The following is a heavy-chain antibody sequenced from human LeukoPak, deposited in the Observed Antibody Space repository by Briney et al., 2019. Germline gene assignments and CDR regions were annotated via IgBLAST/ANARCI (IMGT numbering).Heavy chain of an antibody. J-gene: IGHJ4*02. CDR3: ARAMRDHYDSSGYYYGY. V-gene: IGHV1-18*01. CDR2: ISAYNGNT. CDR1: GYTFTSYG. Sequence: ASVKVSCKASGYTFTSYGISWVRQAPGQGLEWMGWISAYNGNTNYAQKLQGRVTMTTDTSTSTAYMELRSLRSDDTAVYYCARAMRDHYDSSGYYYGYWGQGTLVTVSS. D-gene: IGHD3-22*01.